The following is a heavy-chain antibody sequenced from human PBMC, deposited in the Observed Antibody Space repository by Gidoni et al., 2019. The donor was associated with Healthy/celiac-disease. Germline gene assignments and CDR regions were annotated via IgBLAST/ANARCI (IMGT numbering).Heavy chain of an antibody. J-gene: IGHJ4*02. Sequence: QVQLQESGPGLVKPSETLSLTCTVSGGSISSYYWSWIRQPPGKGLEWIGYIYYSGSTNYNPSLKSRVTISVDTSKNQFSLKLSSVTAADTAVYYCARGVRGGYLYYFDYWGQGTLVTVSS. V-gene: IGHV4-59*01. CDR3: ARGVRGGYLYYFDY. D-gene: IGHD3-22*01. CDR2: IYYSGST. CDR1: GGSISSYY.